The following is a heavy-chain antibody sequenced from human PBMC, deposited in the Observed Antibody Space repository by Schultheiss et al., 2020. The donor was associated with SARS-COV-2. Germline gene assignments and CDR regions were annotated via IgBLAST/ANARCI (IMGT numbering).Heavy chain of an antibody. CDR3: ARGRGAVYGDYRLFDY. CDR2: INHSGST. D-gene: IGHD4-17*01. CDR1: GGSISSGGYY. J-gene: IGHJ4*02. Sequence: SQTLSLTCTVSGGSISSGGYYWSWIRQHPGKGLEWIGEINHSGSTNYNPSLKSRVTISVDTSKNQFSLKLSSVTAADTAVYYCARGRGAVYGDYRLFDYWGQGTLVTVSS. V-gene: IGHV4-31*03.